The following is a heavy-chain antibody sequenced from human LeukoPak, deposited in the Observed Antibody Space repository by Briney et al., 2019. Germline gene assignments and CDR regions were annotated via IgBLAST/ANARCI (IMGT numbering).Heavy chain of an antibody. CDR1: GGSISSFY. Sequence: SETLSLTCTVSGGSISSFYWSWLRQPPGKGLVWWGYIYHSGSTNYNPSLKSRVTISVDTSKNQFSLQLSSVTAADTAVYYWARCLGDSGYGDNWSGPRGQGPLVIVSS. V-gene: IGHV4-59*01. J-gene: IGHJ5*02. CDR2: IYHSGST. CDR3: ARCLGDSGYGDNWSGP. D-gene: IGHD5-12*01.